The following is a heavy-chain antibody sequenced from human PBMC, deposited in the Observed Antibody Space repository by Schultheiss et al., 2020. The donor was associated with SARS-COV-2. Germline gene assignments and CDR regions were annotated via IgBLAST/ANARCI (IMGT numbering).Heavy chain of an antibody. V-gene: IGHV3-7*03. J-gene: IGHJ3*01. Sequence: GGSLRLSCAASGFTFSTSWMHWVCQAPEKGLEWVADIKQDGTAKYYVDSVRGRFTISRDNANNSLSLQMDSLRAEDTAVYYCARENGNDASDVWGQGIMVTVSS. D-gene: IGHD1-1*01. CDR1: GFTFSTSW. CDR3: ARENGNDASDV. CDR2: IKQDGTAK.